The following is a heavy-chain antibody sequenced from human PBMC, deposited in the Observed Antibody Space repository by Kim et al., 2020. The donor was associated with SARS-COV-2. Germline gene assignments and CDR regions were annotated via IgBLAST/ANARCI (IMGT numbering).Heavy chain of an antibody. J-gene: IGHJ4*02. Sequence: ADSVKGRFTISRDNSKNTLYLQMNSLRAEDTAVYYCARGTTVTTFGLLNYWGQGTLVTVSS. D-gene: IGHD4-17*01. V-gene: IGHV3-30*07. CDR3: ARGTTVTTFGLLNY.